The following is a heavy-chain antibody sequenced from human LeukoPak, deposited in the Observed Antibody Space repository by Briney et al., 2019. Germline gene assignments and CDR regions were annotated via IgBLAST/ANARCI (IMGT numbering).Heavy chain of an antibody. CDR2: INHSGST. Sequence: SETLSLTCAVYGGSFSGYYWSWIRQPPGKGLEWIGEINHSGSTNYNPSLKSRVTISVDTSKNQFSLKLSSVTAADTAVYYCARYTTILSVNWFDPWGQGTLVTVSP. V-gene: IGHV4-34*01. CDR3: ARYTTILSVNWFDP. CDR1: GGSFSGYY. J-gene: IGHJ5*02. D-gene: IGHD2-2*02.